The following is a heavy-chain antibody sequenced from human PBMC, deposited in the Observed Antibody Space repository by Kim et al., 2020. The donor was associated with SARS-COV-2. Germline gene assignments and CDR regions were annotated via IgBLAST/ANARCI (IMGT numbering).Heavy chain of an antibody. CDR1: GGSFSGYY. D-gene: IGHD3-10*01. CDR3: ARRGTYYYGSGSYFGY. CDR2: INHSGST. J-gene: IGHJ4*02. V-gene: IGHV4-34*01. Sequence: ETLSLTCAVYGGSFSGYYWSWIRQPPGKGLEWIGEINHSGSTNYNPSLKSRVTISVDTSKNQFSLKLSSVTAADTAVYYCARRGTYYYGSGSYFGYWGQGTLVTVSS.